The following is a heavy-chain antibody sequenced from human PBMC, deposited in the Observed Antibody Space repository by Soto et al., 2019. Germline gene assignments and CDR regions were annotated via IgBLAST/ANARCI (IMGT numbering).Heavy chain of an antibody. Sequence: ASVKVSCKASGYTFTSYGISWVRQAPGQGLECMGWISVYNGNTNYAQKFQGRVTMTADTSTSIAYMELRSLRSDDTAVYYCARVKYDILTENWFDPWGQGTLVTVSS. V-gene: IGHV1-18*04. J-gene: IGHJ5*02. CDR3: ARVKYDILTENWFDP. D-gene: IGHD3-9*01. CDR2: ISVYNGNT. CDR1: GYTFTSYG.